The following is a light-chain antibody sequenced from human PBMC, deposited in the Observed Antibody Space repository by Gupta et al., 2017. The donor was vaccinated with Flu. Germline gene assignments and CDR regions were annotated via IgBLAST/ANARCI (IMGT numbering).Light chain of an antibody. V-gene: IGLV1-44*01. CDR3: AAWDDSLTALSADGSLTGLWV. J-gene: IGLJ3*02. CDR2: NGN. Sequence: WYQHLPGTAPRLLIYNGNQRPSGVPDRFPGSKSGTSASLAIGGLQSEDEADYYCAAWDDSLTALSADGSLTGLWVFGGGTKLSVL.